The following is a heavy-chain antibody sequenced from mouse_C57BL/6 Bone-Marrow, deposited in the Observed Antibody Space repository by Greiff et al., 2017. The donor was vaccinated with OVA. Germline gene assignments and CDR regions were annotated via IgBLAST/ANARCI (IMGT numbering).Heavy chain of an antibody. D-gene: IGHD1-1*01. CDR1: GYTFTSYW. J-gene: IGHJ1*03. CDR3: ARDYYGSYWYFDV. Sequence: VQLQQPGAELVMPGASVKLSCKASGYTFTSYWMHWVKQRPGQGLEWIVEIDPSDSYTNYNQKFKGKSTLTVDKSSSTAYMQLSSLTSEDSAVYYCARDYYGSYWYFDVWGTGTTVTVSS. CDR2: IDPSDSYT. V-gene: IGHV1-69*01.